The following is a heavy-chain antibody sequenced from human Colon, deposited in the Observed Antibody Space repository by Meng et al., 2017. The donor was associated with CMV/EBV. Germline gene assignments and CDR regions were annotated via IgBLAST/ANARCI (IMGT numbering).Heavy chain of an antibody. CDR1: GYTFTGYL. V-gene: IGHV1-2*02. Sequence: QVPLMQSGAEMSEPWASVKVSCKASGYTFTGYLIHWVRQAPGQGLEWMGWINPYSGDTIYAQKFEVGVTMTRDASITTAYLELSSLKSDDTAVYYCGTFGGDFDYWGQGTLVTVSS. CDR2: INPYSGDT. D-gene: IGHD3-3*01. CDR3: GTFGGDFDY. J-gene: IGHJ4*02.